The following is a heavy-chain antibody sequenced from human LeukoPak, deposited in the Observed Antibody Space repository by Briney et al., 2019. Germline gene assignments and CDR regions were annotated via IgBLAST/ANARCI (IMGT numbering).Heavy chain of an antibody. CDR1: GFTFSSYA. CDR2: ISGSGGST. CDR3: AKVWLRTGTFDY. J-gene: IGHJ4*02. V-gene: IGHV3-23*01. D-gene: IGHD5-12*01. Sequence: PGGSLRLSCAASGFTFSSYAMSWVRQAPGKGLEWVSAISGSGGSTYYADSVKGRFTISRDNSKNTLYLQMNSLGAEDTAVYYCAKVWLRTGTFDYWGQGTLVTVSS.